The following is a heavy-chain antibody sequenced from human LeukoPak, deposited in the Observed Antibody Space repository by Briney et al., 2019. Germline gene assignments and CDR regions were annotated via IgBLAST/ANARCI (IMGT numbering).Heavy chain of an antibody. J-gene: IGHJ4*02. CDR2: ISSSSSYI. Sequence: GGSLRLSCAASGFTFSSYSMNWVRQAPGKGLEWVSSISSSSSYIYYADSVKGRFTISRDNAKNSLYLQMNSLRAEDTAVYYCAKEAHYDFWSGYYFYWGQGTLVTVSS. CDR1: GFTFSSYS. CDR3: AKEAHYDFWSGYYFY. D-gene: IGHD3-3*01. V-gene: IGHV3-21*04.